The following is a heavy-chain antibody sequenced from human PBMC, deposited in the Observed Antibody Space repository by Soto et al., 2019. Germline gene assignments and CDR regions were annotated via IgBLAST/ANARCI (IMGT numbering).Heavy chain of an antibody. Sequence: QVQLVQSGAEMREPGSSVNVSCKASGVTFSSSAINWLRQAPGQGPEWMGGIIPTFGTANYIEKFRGRVTITADTSTSTAYMEVSSLTSEDTAMYFCARSETAGHRGFDIWGQGTMVTVSS. J-gene: IGHJ3*02. CDR3: ARSETAGHRGFDI. CDR2: IIPTFGTA. D-gene: IGHD6-19*01. V-gene: IGHV1-69*06. CDR1: GVTFSSSA.